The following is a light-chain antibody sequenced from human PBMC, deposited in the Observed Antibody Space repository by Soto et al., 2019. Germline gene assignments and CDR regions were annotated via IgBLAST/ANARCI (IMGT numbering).Light chain of an antibody. J-gene: IGKJ5*01. CDR1: QSVSTY. Sequence: VLTQSPVTLSLSPGDRATLSCRASQSVSTYLAWYRQKPGQPPRLLIYDTSNRATGAPPRFSGSRSGTDFTLTISSVEPEDFALYFCHQRNTFGQGTRLEIK. V-gene: IGKV3-11*01. CDR3: HQRNT. CDR2: DTS.